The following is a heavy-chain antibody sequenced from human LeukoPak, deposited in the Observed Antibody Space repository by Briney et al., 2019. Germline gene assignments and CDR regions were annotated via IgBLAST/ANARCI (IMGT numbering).Heavy chain of an antibody. Sequence: GASVKVSCKASGYTFTSYDINWVRQATGQGLEWMGWMNPNSGNTGYAQKFQGRVTMTRNTSISTAYMELSSLRSEDTAAYYCARTLNCSSTSCYKNYYGMDVWGQGTTVTVSS. D-gene: IGHD2-2*02. V-gene: IGHV1-8*01. J-gene: IGHJ6*02. CDR1: GYTFTSYD. CDR3: ARTLNCSSTSCYKNYYGMDV. CDR2: MNPNSGNT.